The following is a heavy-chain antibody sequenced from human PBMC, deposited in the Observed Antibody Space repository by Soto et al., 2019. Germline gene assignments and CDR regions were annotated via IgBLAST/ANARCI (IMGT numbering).Heavy chain of an antibody. Sequence: HPGGSLRLSCAASGFTFSDYTMNWVRQAPGKGLEWVSSISANGGSTYYADSVKGRFTISRDNAKNTLYLQMNSLRAEDTAVYYCASTEYQRLGTDYWGQGTLVTVSS. V-gene: IGHV3-23*01. CDR2: ISANGGST. CDR1: GFTFSDYT. D-gene: IGHD2-2*01. J-gene: IGHJ4*02. CDR3: ASTEYQRLGTDY.